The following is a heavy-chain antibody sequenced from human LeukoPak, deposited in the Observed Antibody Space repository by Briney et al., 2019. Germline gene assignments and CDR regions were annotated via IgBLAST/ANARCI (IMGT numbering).Heavy chain of an antibody. CDR3: ARGRTAADSSGYWDLLVGHNWFDP. V-gene: IGHV3-9*01. CDR2: ISWNSGSI. CDR1: GFIFGDKA. J-gene: IGHJ5*02. D-gene: IGHD3-22*01. Sequence: GGSLRLSCAASGFIFGDKAMHWIRQAPGKGLEWVSGISWNSGSIGYADSVKGRFTISRDNAKNSLYLQMNSLRAEDTAVYYCARGRTAADSSGYWDLLVGHNWFDPWGQGTLVTVSS.